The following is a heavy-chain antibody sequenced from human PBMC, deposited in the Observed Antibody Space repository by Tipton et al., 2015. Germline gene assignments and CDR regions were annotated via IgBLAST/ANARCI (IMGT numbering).Heavy chain of an antibody. CDR3: ARDYRRDVVVAAGPGV. J-gene: IGHJ6*02. V-gene: IGHV3-53*05. CDR2: INSGGNT. D-gene: IGHD2-21*02. CDR1: GFNVSNNY. Sequence: SLRLSCAASGFNVSNNYMSWVRQAPGKGLEWVSTINSGGNTYYPDSVKGRFTISRDNSKNTLYLQMNSLKSEDTAVYYCARDYRRDVVVAAGPGVWGQGTTVTVSS.